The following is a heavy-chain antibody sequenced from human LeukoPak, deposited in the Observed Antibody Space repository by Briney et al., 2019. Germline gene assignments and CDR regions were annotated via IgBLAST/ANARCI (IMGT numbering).Heavy chain of an antibody. CDR1: GFTFHTYA. V-gene: IGHV3-23*01. CDR2: VSTTGAST. CDR3: AKDWTTVVTPKGYYFDS. D-gene: IGHD4-23*01. J-gene: IGHJ4*02. Sequence: GGSLRLSCEASGFTFHTYAMSWVRQAPGKGLEWVSAVSTTGASTYYADSVKGRFTISRDNSKNTLSLQMDSLRVEDTALYYCAKDWTTVVTPKGYYFDSWGEGTLVTVSS.